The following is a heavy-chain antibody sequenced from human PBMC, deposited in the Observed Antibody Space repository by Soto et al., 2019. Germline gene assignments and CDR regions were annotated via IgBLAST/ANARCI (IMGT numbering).Heavy chain of an antibody. Sequence: QVELVQSGAEVKKPGSSVKVSCKASGGTFSSYAISWVRQAPGEGLEWLGGIIPIFGTANYAQKFQGRVTITADESTSTAYMELSSLRSEDTAVYYCARDPPIEYSSRQDEYWGQGTLVTVSS. CDR1: GGTFSSYA. J-gene: IGHJ4*02. CDR3: ARDPPIEYSSRQDEY. V-gene: IGHV1-69*12. D-gene: IGHD6-6*01. CDR2: IIPIFGTA.